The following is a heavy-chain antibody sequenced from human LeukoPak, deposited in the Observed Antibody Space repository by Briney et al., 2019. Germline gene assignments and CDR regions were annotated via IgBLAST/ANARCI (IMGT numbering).Heavy chain of an antibody. CDR1: GYSISSGYY. V-gene: IGHV4-38-2*02. CDR2: IYHSGST. J-gene: IGHJ4*02. CDR3: ARVAGGGAWATEMATTTIYY. Sequence: SETLSLTCTVSGYSISSGYYWGWIRQPPGKGLEWIGSIYHSGSTYYNPSLKSRVTISVDTSKNQFSLKLSSVTAADTAVYYCARVAGGGAWATEMATTTIYYWGQGTLVTVSS. D-gene: IGHD5-24*01.